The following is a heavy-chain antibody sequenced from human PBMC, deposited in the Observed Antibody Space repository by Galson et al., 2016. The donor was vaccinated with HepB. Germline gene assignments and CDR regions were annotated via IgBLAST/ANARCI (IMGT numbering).Heavy chain of an antibody. Sequence: SLRLSCAGSGFTFSSYWMSWVRQAPGKGLEWVANIKQDGSETYYLDSVKGRFTISRDNAKNTLFLQMNSLRVEDTAVYYCARETYYDLWRGYYRGYYFDHWGQGTQVTVSS. J-gene: IGHJ4*02. CDR3: ARETYYDLWRGYYRGYYFDH. V-gene: IGHV3-7*01. CDR2: IKQDGSET. CDR1: GFTFSSYW. D-gene: IGHD3-3*01.